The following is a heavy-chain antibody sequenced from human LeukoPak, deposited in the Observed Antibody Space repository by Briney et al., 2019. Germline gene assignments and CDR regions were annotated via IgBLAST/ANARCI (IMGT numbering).Heavy chain of an antibody. V-gene: IGHV3-21*06. CDR2: ISPDGETT. J-gene: IGHJ4*02. CDR1: GFTFSSIS. D-gene: IGHD3-10*01. CDR3: TRDLPVPSLVRGIIIYGLIDH. Sequence: GGSLRLSCEASGFTFSSISMNWVRQAPGKGLEWVSSISPDGETTYHADSVKGRFTTSRDNAESSLYLQMNSLRAEDTALYYCTRDLPVPSLVRGIIIYGLIDHWGQGTLVTVSS.